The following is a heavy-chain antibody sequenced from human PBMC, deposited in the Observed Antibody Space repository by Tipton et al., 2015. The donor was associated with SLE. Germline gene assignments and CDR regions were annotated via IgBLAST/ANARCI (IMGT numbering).Heavy chain of an antibody. D-gene: IGHD6-13*01. J-gene: IGHJ4*02. CDR1: GFTFSSYW. V-gene: IGHV4-34*01. CDR2: INHSGST. CDR3: ARGHSSSWSFDY. Sequence: LRLSCAASGFTFSSYWMHWVRQAPGKGLEWIGEINHSGSTNYNPSLKSRVTISVDTSKKQFSLKLSSVTAADTAVYYCARGHSSSWSFDYWGQGTLVTVSS.